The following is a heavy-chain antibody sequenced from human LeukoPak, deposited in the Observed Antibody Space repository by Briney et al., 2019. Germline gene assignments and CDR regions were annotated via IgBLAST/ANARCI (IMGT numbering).Heavy chain of an antibody. CDR2: FDPEDGET. D-gene: IGHD1-26*01. V-gene: IGHV1-24*01. J-gene: IGHJ4*02. CDR1: GYTLTELT. CDR3: ATDRGVGAMPA. Sequence: ASVKVSCKVSGYTLTELTMHWVRQAPGKGLQWMGGFDPEDGETIYAQTFQGRVTMTEDTSIDTAYMELSSLRSEDTAVYYCATDRGVGAMPAWGQGTLVTVSS.